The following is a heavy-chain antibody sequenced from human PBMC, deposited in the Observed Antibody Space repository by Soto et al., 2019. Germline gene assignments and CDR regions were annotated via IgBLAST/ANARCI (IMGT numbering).Heavy chain of an antibody. Sequence: QVQLVQSGAEVKKPGASVKVSCKASGYTFTSYDINWLRQATGQGLEWMGWMNPHSGNTGYAQKFQGRVTMTRNTCVSAAYREVSSVRSEGTAVYDCAGAKWEGPLEYGGEGKLVTVSS. V-gene: IGHV1-8*01. CDR3: AGAKWEGPLEY. CDR1: GYTFTSYD. D-gene: IGHD1-26*01. J-gene: IGHJ4*02. CDR2: MNPHSGNT.